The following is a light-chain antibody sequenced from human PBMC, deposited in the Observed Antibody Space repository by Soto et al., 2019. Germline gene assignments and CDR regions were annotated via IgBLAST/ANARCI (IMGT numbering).Light chain of an antibody. CDR3: QQYYSTPLT. CDR1: QSVLYSSNNKNY. J-gene: IGKJ4*01. V-gene: IGKV4-1*01. CDR2: WAS. Sequence: DIVMTQSPDSLAVSLGERATINCKSSQSVLYSSNNKNYLAWYQQKPGQPPKLLIYWASTRESGVPDRFSGSESGTDFTLTISSRQAEDVAVYYCQQYYSTPLTFGGGTKVEIK.